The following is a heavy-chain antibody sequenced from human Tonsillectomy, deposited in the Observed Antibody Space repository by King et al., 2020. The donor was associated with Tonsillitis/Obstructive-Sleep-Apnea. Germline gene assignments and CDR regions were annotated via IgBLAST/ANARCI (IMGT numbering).Heavy chain of an antibody. Sequence: VQLVESGGGVVQPGRSLRLSCAASGFTFSSYAMHWVRQAPGKGLEWVAVISYDGGNKYYADSVKGRFTISRENSKNTLYVQMNSLRAEDTAVYYCASDFSATIDYGMDVWGQGTTVTVSS. V-gene: IGHV3-30*04. D-gene: IGHD5-12*01. CDR2: ISYDGGNK. CDR3: ASDFSATIDYGMDV. CDR1: GFTFSSYA. J-gene: IGHJ6*02.